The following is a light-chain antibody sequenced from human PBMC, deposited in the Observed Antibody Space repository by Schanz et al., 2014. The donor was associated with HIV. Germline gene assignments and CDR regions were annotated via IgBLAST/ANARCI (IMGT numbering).Light chain of an antibody. CDR3: GSFATATTWV. J-gene: IGLJ3*02. V-gene: IGLV2-14*03. Sequence: SALTQPPSASGSPGQSVTISCTGTSSDVGGYNYVSWYQQHPDKAPKLLIFDVINRPLGISNRFSGSQSGNTASLTISGLQAGDEADYYCGSFATATTWVFGGGTKLTVL. CDR2: DVI. CDR1: SSDVGGYNY.